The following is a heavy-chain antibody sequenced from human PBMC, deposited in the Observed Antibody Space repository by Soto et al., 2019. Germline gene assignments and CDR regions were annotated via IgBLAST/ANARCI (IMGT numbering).Heavy chain of an antibody. CDR1: GFTFSSYS. Sequence: GGSLRLSCAASGFTFSSYSMNWVRQAPGKGLEWVSSISSSSSYIYYADSVKGRFTISRDNAKNSLYLQMNSLRAEDTAVYYCASPSHDYGDSVSSAFDIWGQGTMVTVSS. V-gene: IGHV3-21*01. CDR2: ISSSSSYI. J-gene: IGHJ3*02. CDR3: ASPSHDYGDSVSSAFDI. D-gene: IGHD4-17*01.